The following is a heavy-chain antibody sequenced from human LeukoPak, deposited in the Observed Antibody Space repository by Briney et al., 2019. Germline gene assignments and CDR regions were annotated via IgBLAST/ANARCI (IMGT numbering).Heavy chain of an antibody. D-gene: IGHD3-10*01. CDR1: GFTFSSYS. CDR2: ISGSGVGT. J-gene: IGHJ4*02. CDR3: AKEVVRGVMVY. V-gene: IGHV3-23*01. Sequence: HPGGSLRLSCAASGFTFSSYSMNWVRQAPGKGLEWVSAISGSGVGTYYADSVKGRFTISRDNSKNTLYLQMNSLRAEDTAVYYCAKEVVRGVMVYWGQGTLVTVSS.